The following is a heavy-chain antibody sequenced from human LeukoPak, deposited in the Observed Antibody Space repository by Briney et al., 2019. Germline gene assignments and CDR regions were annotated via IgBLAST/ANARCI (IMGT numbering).Heavy chain of an antibody. CDR1: GGSISSGDYY. J-gene: IGHJ3*02. CDR3: ARVLIYDSSESAFDI. V-gene: IGHV4-61*08. Sequence: PSQTLSLTCTVSGGSISSGDYYWSWIRQPPGKGLEWIGYIYYSGSTNYNPSLKSRVTISVDTSKNQFSLKLSSVTAADTAVYYCARVLIYDSSESAFDIWGQGTMVTVSS. CDR2: IYYSGST. D-gene: IGHD3-22*01.